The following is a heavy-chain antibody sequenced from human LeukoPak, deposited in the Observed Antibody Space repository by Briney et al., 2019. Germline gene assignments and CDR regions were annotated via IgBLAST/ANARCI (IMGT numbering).Heavy chain of an antibody. CDR1: GFTFSSYA. D-gene: IGHD6-6*01. CDR2: ISGSGDSA. J-gene: IGHJ4*02. V-gene: IGHV3-23*01. Sequence: PGGSLRLSCAASGFTFSSYAMTWVRQAPGKGLEWVSGISGSGDSAYYADSVKGRFTISRDNSKNTVNLQMNSLRIEDTAVYYCARASPPDVEVSSSLAYWGQGALVTVSS. CDR3: ARASPPDVEVSSSLAY.